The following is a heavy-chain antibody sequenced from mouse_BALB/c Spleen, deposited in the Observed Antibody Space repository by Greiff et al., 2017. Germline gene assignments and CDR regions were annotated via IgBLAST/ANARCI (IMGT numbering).Heavy chain of an antibody. D-gene: IGHD2-2*01. Sequence: EVKVEESGGGLVQPGGSRKLSCAASGFTFSSFGMHWVRQAPEKGLEWVAYISSGSSTIYYADTVKGRFTISRDNPKNTLFLQMTSLRSEDTAMYYCARGQYGYPFAYWGQGTLVTVSA. CDR1: GFTFSSFG. J-gene: IGHJ3*01. V-gene: IGHV5-17*02. CDR3: ARGQYGYPFAY. CDR2: ISSGSSTI.